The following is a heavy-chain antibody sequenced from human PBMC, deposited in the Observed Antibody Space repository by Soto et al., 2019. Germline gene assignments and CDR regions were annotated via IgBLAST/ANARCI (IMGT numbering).Heavy chain of an antibody. V-gene: IGHV3-21*06. J-gene: IGHJ4*02. CDR3: ARESEDLTSNLDY. CDR1: GFTFTRYS. CDR2: ISSTTNYI. Sequence: GGSLRLSCAASGFTFTRYSMNWVRQAPGKGLEWVSSISSTTNYIYYGDSMKGRFTISRDNAKNSLYLEMNSLRAEDTAVYYCARESEDLTSNLDYWGQGTLVTVSS.